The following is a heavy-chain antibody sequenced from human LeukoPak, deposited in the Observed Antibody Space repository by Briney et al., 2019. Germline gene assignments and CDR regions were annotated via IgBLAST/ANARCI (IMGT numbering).Heavy chain of an antibody. V-gene: IGHV4-59*12. CDR3: ARDRTIFGYLHDAFDI. CDR2: IYYSGST. CDR1: GDSISSYY. Sequence: TLXLTCTVSGDSISSYYGSWIRQPPGKGVEWVGYIYYSGSTYYNPSLKSRVTISVDTSKNQFSLKLSSVTAADTAVYYCARDRTIFGYLHDAFDIWGQGTMVTVSS. J-gene: IGHJ3*02. D-gene: IGHD3-3*01.